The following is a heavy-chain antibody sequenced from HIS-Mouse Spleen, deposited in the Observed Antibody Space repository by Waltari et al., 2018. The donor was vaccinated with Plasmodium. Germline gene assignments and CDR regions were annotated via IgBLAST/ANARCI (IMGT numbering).Heavy chain of an antibody. V-gene: IGHV3-53*01. CDR3: ARGMKSSSSAFDI. CDR2: IYSGGST. Sequence: EVQLVESGGGLIQPGGSLRLSCAASGFTVRRNYMSGVGQAPGKGLEWVSVIYSGGSTYYADSVKGRFTISRDNSKNTLYLQMNSLRAEDTAVYYCARGMKSSSSAFDIWGQGTMVTVSS. CDR1: GFTVRRNY. J-gene: IGHJ3*02. D-gene: IGHD6-6*01.